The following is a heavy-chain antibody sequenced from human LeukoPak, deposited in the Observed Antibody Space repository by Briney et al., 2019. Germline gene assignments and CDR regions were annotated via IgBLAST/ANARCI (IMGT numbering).Heavy chain of an antibody. CDR2: INPSGSST. D-gene: IGHD2-21*01. CDR3: ARAYSGFDY. J-gene: IGHJ4*02. Sequence: ASVKVSCKASGYAFTRHWMHWVRQAPGQGLEWMGLINPSGSSTRCAQRFQGRITMTRDTSTSTVYMELSSLRSEDTAVYYCARAYSGFDYWGQGTLVTVFS. V-gene: IGHV1-46*01. CDR1: GYAFTRHW.